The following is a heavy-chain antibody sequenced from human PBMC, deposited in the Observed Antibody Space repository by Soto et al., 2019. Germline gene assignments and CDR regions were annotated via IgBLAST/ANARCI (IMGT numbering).Heavy chain of an antibody. CDR3: ARDIAAAGTGDY. CDR2: ISYDGSNK. J-gene: IGHJ4*02. CDR1: GFTFSSYA. D-gene: IGHD6-13*01. Sequence: VGSLRLSCAASGFTFSSYAMHWVRQAPGKGLEWVAVISYDGSNKYYADSVKGRFTISRDNSKNTLYLQMNSLRAEDTAVYYCARDIAAAGTGDYWGQGTLVTVSS. V-gene: IGHV3-30-3*01.